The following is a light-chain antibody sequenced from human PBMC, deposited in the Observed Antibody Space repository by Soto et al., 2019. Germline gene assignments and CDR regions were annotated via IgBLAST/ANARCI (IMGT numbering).Light chain of an antibody. Sequence: QSVLTQPPSVSGAPGQRVTISCAGSSSDIGAGHDVHWYQQLPGTAPKLLIYGNSNRPSGVPDRFSGSKSGASASLAITGLQTEDEADYDCQSFDNSLRGWVFGGGTKVTVL. J-gene: IGLJ3*02. CDR3: QSFDNSLRGWV. CDR2: GNS. V-gene: IGLV1-40*01. CDR1: SSDIGAGHD.